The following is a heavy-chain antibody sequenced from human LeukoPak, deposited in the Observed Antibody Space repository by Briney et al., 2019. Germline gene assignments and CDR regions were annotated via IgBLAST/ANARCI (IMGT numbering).Heavy chain of an antibody. CDR2: ISGSGSST. CDR1: GFTFSSYA. D-gene: IGHD3-10*01. Sequence: GGSLRLSCAASGFTFSSYAVNWVRQAPGKGLEWVSDISGSGSSTSYADSVKGRFTISRDNSKNTLYLQMNSLRAEDSAMYYCTRRVSNHYDSGSYSNYFDYWGQGILVTVSS. J-gene: IGHJ4*02. V-gene: IGHV3-23*01. CDR3: TRRVSNHYDSGSYSNYFDY.